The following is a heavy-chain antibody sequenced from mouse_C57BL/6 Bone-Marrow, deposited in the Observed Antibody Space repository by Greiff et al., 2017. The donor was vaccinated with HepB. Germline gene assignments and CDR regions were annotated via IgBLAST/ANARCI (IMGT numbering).Heavy chain of an antibody. CDR2: ISSGSSTI. D-gene: IGHD1-1*01. J-gene: IGHJ1*03. V-gene: IGHV5-17*01. CDR1: GFTFSDYG. Sequence: DVQLVESGGGLVKPGGSLKLSCAASGFTFSDYGMHWVRQAPEKGLEWVAYISSGSSTIYYADTVKGRFTISRDNAKNTLFLQMTSLRSEDTAMYYCARSYYGSSWYFDVWGTGTTVTVSS. CDR3: ARSYYGSSWYFDV.